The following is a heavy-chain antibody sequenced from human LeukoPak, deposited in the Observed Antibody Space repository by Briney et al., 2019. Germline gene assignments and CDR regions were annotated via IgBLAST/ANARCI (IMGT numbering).Heavy chain of an antibody. CDR2: IYSGGST. CDR1: GFTFSSNY. V-gene: IGHV3-66*01. D-gene: IGHD3-10*01. Sequence: GGSLRLSCAASGFTFSSNYMSWVRQAPGKGLEWVSVIYSGGSTYYADSVKGRFTISRDNSKNTLYLQMNSLRADDTAVYYCAQTRLWFGESGWFDPWGQGTLVTVSS. J-gene: IGHJ5*02. CDR3: AQTRLWFGESGWFDP.